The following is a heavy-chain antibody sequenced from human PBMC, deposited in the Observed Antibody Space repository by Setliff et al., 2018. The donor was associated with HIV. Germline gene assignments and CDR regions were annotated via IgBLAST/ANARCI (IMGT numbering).Heavy chain of an antibody. J-gene: IGHJ6*03. V-gene: IGHV3-73*01. D-gene: IGHD2-8*02. Sequence: GGSLRLSCAASGFTFSGSAVHWVRQASGRGLEWVGRIRNKGNSYATTYAASVKGRFTISRDDSKNQFSLKLSSVTAADTAVYYCARSSRVVYAMVDYYYMDVWGKGTTVTVSS. CDR3: ARSSRVVYAMVDYYYMDV. CDR1: GFTFSGSA. CDR2: IRNKGNSYAT.